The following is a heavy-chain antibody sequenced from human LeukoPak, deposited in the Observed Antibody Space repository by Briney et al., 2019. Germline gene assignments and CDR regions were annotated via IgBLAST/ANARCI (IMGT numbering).Heavy chain of an antibody. D-gene: IGHD6-13*01. Sequence: GGSLRLSCTASGFTFDDYAMHWVRQAPAKGLEWVSLISGYGGTTDYADSVKGRFTISRDNRRNSLYLHMNSPRTEDTALYFCAKVYVGSWYAYDHWGQGTLVTVSS. CDR2: ISGYGGTT. CDR1: GFTFDDYA. V-gene: IGHV3-43*02. J-gene: IGHJ4*02. CDR3: AKVYVGSWYAYDH.